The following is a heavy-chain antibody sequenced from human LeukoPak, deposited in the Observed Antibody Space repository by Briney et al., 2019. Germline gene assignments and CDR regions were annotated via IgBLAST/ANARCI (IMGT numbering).Heavy chain of an antibody. CDR3: ARSPIRFWGNGYFDL. V-gene: IGHV1-46*01. CDR2: INTSGGST. J-gene: IGHJ2*01. CDR1: GYTFTSQY. Sequence: ASVKVSCKASGYTFTSQYMHWVRQAPGQGLEWMGIINTSGGSTSYAQKFQGRVTMTRNTSISTAYMELSSLRSEDTAVYYCARSPIRFWGNGYFDLWGRGTLVTVSS. D-gene: IGHD3-16*01.